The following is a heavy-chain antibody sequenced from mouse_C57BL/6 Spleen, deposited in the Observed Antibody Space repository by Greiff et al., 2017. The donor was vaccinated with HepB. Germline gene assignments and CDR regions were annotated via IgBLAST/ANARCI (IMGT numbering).Heavy chain of an antibody. CDR3: ARGPYGSSRWYFDV. J-gene: IGHJ1*03. D-gene: IGHD1-1*01. CDR2: ISSGSSTI. CDR1: GFTFSDYG. Sequence: EVKVVESGGGLVKPGGSLKLSCAASGFTFSDYGMHWVRQAPEKGLEWVAYISSGSSTIYYADTGKGRFTISRDNAKNTLFLQMTSLRSEDTAMYYCARGPYGSSRWYFDVWGTGTTVTVSS. V-gene: IGHV5-17*01.